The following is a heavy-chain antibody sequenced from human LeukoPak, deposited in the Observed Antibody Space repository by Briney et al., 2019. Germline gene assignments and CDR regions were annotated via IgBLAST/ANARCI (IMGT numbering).Heavy chain of an antibody. D-gene: IGHD3-10*01. CDR2: ISYDGSNK. J-gene: IGHJ3*02. CDR3: VFEGRADAFDI. Sequence: GGSLRLSCAASGFTFSSYGMHWVRQAPGKGLEWVAVISYDGSNKYYADSVKGRFAISRDNSKNTLYLQMNSLRAEDTAVYYCVFEGRADAFDIWGQGTMVTVSS. V-gene: IGHV3-30*03. CDR1: GFTFSSYG.